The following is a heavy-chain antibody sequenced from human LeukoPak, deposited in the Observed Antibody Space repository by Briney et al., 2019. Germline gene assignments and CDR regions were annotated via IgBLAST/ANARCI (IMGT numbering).Heavy chain of an antibody. CDR3: WPAGIA. V-gene: IGHV3-15*01. Sequence: GGSLRLSCTASGFTFSDHYMSWIRQAPGKGLEWVGRIKSKTDGGTTDYAAPVKGRFTISRDDSKNTLYLQMNSLKTEDTAVYYCWPAGIAGGQGTLVTVSS. D-gene: IGHD2-2*01. CDR2: IKSKTDGGTT. CDR1: GFTFSDHY. J-gene: IGHJ4*02.